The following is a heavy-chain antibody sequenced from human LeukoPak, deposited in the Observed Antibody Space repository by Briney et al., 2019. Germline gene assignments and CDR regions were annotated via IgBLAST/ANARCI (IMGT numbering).Heavy chain of an antibody. D-gene: IGHD3-10*01. CDR1: GGSISSYY. CDR2: IYYSGST. V-gene: IGHV4-59*04. J-gene: IGHJ6*03. CDR3: ASVRRGFGESSKYYSYYYMDV. Sequence: PSETLSLTCTVSGGSISSYYWSWIRQPPGKGLEWIGNIYYSGSTYFNPSLKSRVTISVDTSKNQFSLKLSAVTAADTAVYYCASVRRGFGESSKYYSYYYMDVWGNGTTVTISS.